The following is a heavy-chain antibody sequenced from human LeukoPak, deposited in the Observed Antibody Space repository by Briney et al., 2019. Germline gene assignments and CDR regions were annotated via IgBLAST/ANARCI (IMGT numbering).Heavy chain of an antibody. CDR2: IYYSGST. CDR3: ARVSRIAAPLFDY. Sequence: SETLSLTCTVSGGSISSSSYYWGWIRQPPGKGLEWIGSIYYSGSTYYNPSLKSRVTISVDTSKNQFSLKLSSVIAADTAFYYCARVSRIAAPLFDYWGQGTLVTVSS. D-gene: IGHD6-13*01. V-gene: IGHV4-39*07. J-gene: IGHJ4*02. CDR1: GGSISSSSYY.